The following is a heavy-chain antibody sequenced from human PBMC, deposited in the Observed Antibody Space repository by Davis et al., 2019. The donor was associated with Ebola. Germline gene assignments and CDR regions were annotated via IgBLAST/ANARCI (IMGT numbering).Heavy chain of an antibody. CDR3: AAKMAGSHPFDY. Sequence: GGSLRLSCAASGFAFAAYAMHWVRQTPGKGLEWVAGITGSGHYIEYGDSVKGRFTISRDNSKNTLHLQMDSLRVEDTALYYCAAKMAGSHPFDYWGQGTLVTVSS. CDR1: GFAFAAYA. D-gene: IGHD5-24*01. V-gene: IGHV3-23*01. CDR2: ITGSGHYI. J-gene: IGHJ4*02.